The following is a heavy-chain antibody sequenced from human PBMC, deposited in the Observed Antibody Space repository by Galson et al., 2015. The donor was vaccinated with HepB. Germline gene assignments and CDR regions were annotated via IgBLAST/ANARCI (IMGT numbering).Heavy chain of an antibody. Sequence: SVKVSCKASGGTFSSYPITWVRQAPGQGLEWLGRIIPLLGTTKYSQKSQDRVTITADKSTGTAYMELTDLTSEDTAIYYCARVGGRGHTFGDWGQATQATVSS. D-gene: IGHD3-3*01. CDR1: GGTFSSYP. J-gene: IGHJ1*01. V-gene: IGHV1-69*08. CDR3: ARVGGRGHTFGD. CDR2: IIPLLGTT.